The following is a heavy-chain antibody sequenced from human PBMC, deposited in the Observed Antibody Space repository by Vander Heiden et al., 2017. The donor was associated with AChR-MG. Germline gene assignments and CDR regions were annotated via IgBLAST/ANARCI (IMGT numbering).Heavy chain of an antibody. CDR3: ASNPDYDSLTGYNFDY. Sequence: QVQLVQSGAEVKKPGSSVKVSCKASGGTFSSYAISWVRQAPGQGLEWMGGIIPIFGTANYAQKFQGRVTITADESTSTAYMELSSLRSEDTAVYYCASNPDYDSLTGYNFDYWGQGTLVTVSS. V-gene: IGHV1-69*01. D-gene: IGHD3-9*01. CDR1: GGTFSSYA. J-gene: IGHJ4*02. CDR2: IIPIFGTA.